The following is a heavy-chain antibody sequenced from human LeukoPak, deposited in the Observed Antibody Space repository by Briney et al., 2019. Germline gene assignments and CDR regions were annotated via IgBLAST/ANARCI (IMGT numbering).Heavy chain of an antibody. V-gene: IGHV3-30*18. D-gene: IGHD3-16*01. CDR2: ISNSGSNK. CDR1: GFTFSSYG. CDR3: AKWGSGYYFDY. J-gene: IGHJ4*02. Sequence: GGSLRLSCAASGFTFSSYGIHWVRQAPGKGLEWVAVISNSGSNKYYADSVKGRFTVSRDNSKNTAYLQMNSLRTEDTAVYYCAKWGSGYYFDYWGQGTLVTVPS.